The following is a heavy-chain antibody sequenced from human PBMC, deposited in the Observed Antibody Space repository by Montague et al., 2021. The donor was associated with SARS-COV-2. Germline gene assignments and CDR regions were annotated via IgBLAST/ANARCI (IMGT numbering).Heavy chain of an antibody. CDR2: INYSGST. Sequence: SETLSLTCTVSGDSMNNYYWRGISQHTGKELVWCGYINYSGSTHYNPSLQSRVTLSKDTSKNQFSLRRTSVAAADTAMYFCSRAPIYRSSWYAYFDYWGQGTLVTVSS. CDR1: GDSMNNYY. V-gene: IGHV4-59*01. J-gene: IGHJ4*02. D-gene: IGHD6-13*01. CDR3: SRAPIYRSSWYAYFDY.